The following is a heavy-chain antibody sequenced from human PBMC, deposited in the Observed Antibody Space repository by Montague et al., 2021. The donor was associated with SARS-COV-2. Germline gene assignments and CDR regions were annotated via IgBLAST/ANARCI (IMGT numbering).Heavy chain of an antibody. CDR2: IWYDGSNK. D-gene: IGHD3-10*01. J-gene: IGHJ4*02. V-gene: IGHV3-33*01. Sequence: SLRLSCAASGFTFSSYGMHWVRQAPGKGLEWVAVIWYDGSNKYYADSVKGRFTISRDNSKNTLYLQMNSLRAEDTAVYYCARDAYGPGSYYFDYWGQGTLVTVSS. CDR3: ARDAYGPGSYYFDY. CDR1: GFTFSSYG.